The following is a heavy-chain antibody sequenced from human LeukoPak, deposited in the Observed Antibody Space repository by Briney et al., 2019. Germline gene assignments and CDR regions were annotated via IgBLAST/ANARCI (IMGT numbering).Heavy chain of an antibody. J-gene: IGHJ4*02. Sequence: SVKVSCKASGGTFSSYAISWVRQAPGQGLEWMGRIIPIFGTANYAQKFQGRVTITTDESTSTACMELSSLRSEDTAVYYCAREGMVAQNYFDYWGQGTLVTVSS. CDR3: AREGMVAQNYFDY. V-gene: IGHV1-69*05. CDR1: GGTFSSYA. CDR2: IIPIFGTA. D-gene: IGHD1-26*01.